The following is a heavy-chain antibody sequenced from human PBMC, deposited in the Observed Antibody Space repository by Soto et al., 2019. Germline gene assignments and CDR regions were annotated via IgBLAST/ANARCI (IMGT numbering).Heavy chain of an antibody. Sequence: GGSLGLSCAASGFAFNTYSMHWVRQAPGRGLEWVAVISYDGSNKFYADSVKGRFTISRDNSKNTLYLEMNSLRGEDTAVYYCAKVSPMGYFFDFWGQGTLVTVSS. J-gene: IGHJ4*02. CDR1: GFAFNTYS. V-gene: IGHV3-30-3*01. CDR3: AKVSPMGYFFDF. CDR2: ISYDGSNK.